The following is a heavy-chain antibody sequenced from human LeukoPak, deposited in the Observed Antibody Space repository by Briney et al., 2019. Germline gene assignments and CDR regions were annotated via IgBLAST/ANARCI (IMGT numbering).Heavy chain of an antibody. CDR2: INHSGST. CDR1: GGSFSGYY. D-gene: IGHD6-19*01. V-gene: IGHV4-34*01. J-gene: IGHJ4*02. Sequence: SETLSLTCAVYGGSFSGYYWSWIRQPPGKGLEWFGEINHSGSTNYNPSLKSRVTISVDTSKNQFSLKLSSVTAADTAVYYCAREPGIAVAGRVYWGQGTLVTVSS. CDR3: AREPGIAVAGRVY.